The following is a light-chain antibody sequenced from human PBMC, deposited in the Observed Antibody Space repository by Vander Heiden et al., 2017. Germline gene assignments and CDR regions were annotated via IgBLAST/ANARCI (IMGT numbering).Light chain of an antibody. J-gene: IGLJ2*01. CDR3: ATCDTDLTAVV. CDR2: ENN. CDR1: SSNIGRNY. Sequence: QSVVTQPPSVSAARGQEVSISCSGGSSNIGRNYVSWYLHVPGTAPKLLIHENNKRPSGIPDRFSASKSGTSATLGISGLQPGDEADYYCATCDTDLTAVVFGGGTKLTVL. V-gene: IGLV1-51*02.